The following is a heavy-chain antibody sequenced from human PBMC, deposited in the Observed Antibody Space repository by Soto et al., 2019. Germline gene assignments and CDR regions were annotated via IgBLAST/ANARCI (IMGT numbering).Heavy chain of an antibody. CDR1: GGSISSGGYS. CDR2: IYHSGST. CDR3: ARAQRGYCSSTSCYTDYYYGMDV. D-gene: IGHD2-2*02. Sequence: SETLSLTCAVSGGSISSGGYSWSWIRQPPGKGLEWIGYIYHSGSTYYNPSLKSRVTISVDRSENQFSLKLSSVTAADTAVYYCARAQRGYCSSTSCYTDYYYGMDVWGQGTTVTVSS. J-gene: IGHJ6*02. V-gene: IGHV4-30-2*01.